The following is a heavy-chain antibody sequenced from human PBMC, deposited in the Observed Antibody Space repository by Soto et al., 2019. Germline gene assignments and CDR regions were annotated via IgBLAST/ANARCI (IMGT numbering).Heavy chain of an antibody. CDR3: ARAVDRAISDIWFDP. J-gene: IGHJ5*02. CDR1: GFSLSNAGMG. V-gene: IGHV2-26*01. CDR2: IFSSDAK. Sequence: SGPTLVNPTETLTLTCTVSGFSLSNAGMGVSWIRQPPGKALEWLAHIFSSDAKSYRTSLETRLTVSKDTSKSQMVLTMTNMDPLDTATYYCARAVDRAISDIWFDPWGQGTQVTVSS. D-gene: IGHD5-18*01.